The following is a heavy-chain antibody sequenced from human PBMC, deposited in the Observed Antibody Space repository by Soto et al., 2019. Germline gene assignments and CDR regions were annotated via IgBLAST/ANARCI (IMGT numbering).Heavy chain of an antibody. CDR1: GGSISSSSYY. D-gene: IGHD2-15*01. CDR2: IYYSGST. CDR3: ARHPFERVAGIAWFDP. J-gene: IGHJ5*02. V-gene: IGHV4-39*01. Sequence: QLQLQESGPGLVKPSETLSLTCTVSGGSISSSSYYWGWIRQPPGKGLEWIGSIYYSGSTYYNPSLKSRVTIPVDTSKNQFSLKLSSVTAADTAVYYCARHPFERVAGIAWFDPWGQGTLVTVSS.